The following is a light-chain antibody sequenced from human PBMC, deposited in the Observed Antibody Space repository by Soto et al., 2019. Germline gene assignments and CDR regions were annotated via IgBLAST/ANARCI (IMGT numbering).Light chain of an antibody. Sequence: EIVLTQSPATLSLSPGERATLSCRASQSVSSSLAWYQQKPSQAPRLLIYDASNRATGIPARFSGSGSGTYFPLTISSLEPEDFAVYYCQQRSNWPPELTFGGGTKVEIK. CDR1: QSVSSS. CDR2: DAS. CDR3: QQRSNWPPELT. J-gene: IGKJ4*01. V-gene: IGKV3-11*01.